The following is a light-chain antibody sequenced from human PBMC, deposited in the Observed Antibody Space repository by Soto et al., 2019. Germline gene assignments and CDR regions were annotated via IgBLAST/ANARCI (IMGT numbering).Light chain of an antibody. CDR1: QNIVGW. Sequence: DIQMTQSPSTLSASVGDRVTISCRASQNIVGWLAWYQHKPGIAPKLLIYQASTLEIGVPSRFSGSGSGTEFTLTISSLQPDDSATYYCQHYDSYPITFGQGTRLEIK. V-gene: IGKV1-5*03. J-gene: IGKJ5*01. CDR3: QHYDSYPIT. CDR2: QAS.